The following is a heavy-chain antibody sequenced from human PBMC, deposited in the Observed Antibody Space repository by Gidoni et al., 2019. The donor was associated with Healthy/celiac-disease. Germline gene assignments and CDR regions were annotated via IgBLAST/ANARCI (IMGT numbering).Heavy chain of an antibody. CDR3: ARRGHAQLVNYYYYYMDV. CDR1: GFTLSSYG. Sequence: QVQRVESGGGVVQPGRSLRRSCAASGFTLSSYGMHWVRQAPGKGLGWVAVIWYDGSNKSYAASVKGRFTISRDNSKNTLYLQMNSLRAEDTAVYYCARRGHAQLVNYYYYYMDVWGKGTTVTVSS. J-gene: IGHJ6*03. D-gene: IGHD6-13*01. CDR2: IWYDGSNK. V-gene: IGHV3-33*01.